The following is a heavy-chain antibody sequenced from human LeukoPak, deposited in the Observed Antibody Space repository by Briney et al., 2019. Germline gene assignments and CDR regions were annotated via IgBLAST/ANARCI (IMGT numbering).Heavy chain of an antibody. V-gene: IGHV3-74*01. D-gene: IGHD2-2*01. CDR2: VSRDGSTT. CDR3: ARDSTSMGNWFDP. Sequence: GGSLRLSCAASGFTFSSYWMHWVRHAPGKGLVWVSRVSRDGSTTNYADSVKGRFTISRDNAKNTLYLQMNSLRAEDTAVYYCARDSTSMGNWFDPWGQGILVTVSS. CDR1: GFTFSSYW. J-gene: IGHJ5*02.